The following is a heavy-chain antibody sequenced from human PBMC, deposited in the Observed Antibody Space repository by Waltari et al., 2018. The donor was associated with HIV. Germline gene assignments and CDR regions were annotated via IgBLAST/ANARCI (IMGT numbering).Heavy chain of an antibody. J-gene: IGHJ4*02. Sequence: QVQLQESGPGLLKPSQTLSLTCTVSGGSISSASYYWTGIRQSAGKGLEWIGRIYTSGSTSYNPSLKSRVAISIDTSRNQFSLKLTSVTAADTAVYYCARDDLGSGWFFDYWGPGTLVTVSS. CDR3: ARDDLGSGWFFDY. D-gene: IGHD6-19*01. V-gene: IGHV4-61*02. CDR1: GGSISSASYY. CDR2: IYTSGST.